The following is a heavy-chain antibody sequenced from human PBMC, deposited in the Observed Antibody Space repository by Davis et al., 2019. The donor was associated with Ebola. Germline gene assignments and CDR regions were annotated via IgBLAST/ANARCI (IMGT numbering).Heavy chain of an antibody. CDR2: IIPIFGTA. V-gene: IGHV1-69*13. D-gene: IGHD1-26*01. CDR1: GGTFSSYA. CDR3: ARVSYSGSYSNFDY. J-gene: IGHJ4*02. Sequence: SVKVSCKASGGTFSSYAISWVRQAPGQGLEWMGGIIPIFGTANYAQKFQGRVTITADESTSTAYMELSRLRSDDTAVYYCARVSYSGSYSNFDYWGQGTLVTVSS.